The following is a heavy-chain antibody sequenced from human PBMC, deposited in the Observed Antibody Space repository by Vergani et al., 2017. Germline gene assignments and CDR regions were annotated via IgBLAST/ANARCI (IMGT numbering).Heavy chain of an antibody. D-gene: IGHD3-16*01. V-gene: IGHV4-4*03. J-gene: IGHJ3*02. CDR1: GASISSSHW. CDR2: ISYSGNT. CDR3: ARQFWVTQGVGAFET. Sequence: QVQLQESGPGLVKPPGTLSLTCAVSGASISSSHWWGWVRQTPGKGLEWIGEISYSGNTNYNPSLMSRITISVDKSKNQFSLRLTTLTAADTAVYYCARQFWVTQGVGAFETWGRGTEVSVSS.